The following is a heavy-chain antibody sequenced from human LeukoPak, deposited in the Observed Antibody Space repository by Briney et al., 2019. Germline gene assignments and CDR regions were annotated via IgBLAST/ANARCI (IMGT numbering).Heavy chain of an antibody. V-gene: IGHV4-4*02. D-gene: IGHD3-22*01. CDR1: GGSISSSNW. J-gene: IGHJ4*02. CDR2: IYHSGST. CDR3: ARGTYYYDSSGYYSPYYFDY. Sequence: PSETLSLTCTVSGGSISSSNWWSWVRQPPGKGLEWIGEIYHSGSTNYNPPLKSRVTISVDKSKNQFSLKLSSVTAADTAVYYCARGTYYYDSSGYYSPYYFDYWGQGTLVTVSS.